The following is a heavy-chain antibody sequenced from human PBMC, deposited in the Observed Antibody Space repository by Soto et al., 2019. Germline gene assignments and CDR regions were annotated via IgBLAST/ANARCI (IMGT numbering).Heavy chain of an antibody. CDR2: INPNSGGT. CDR1: GYTFTGYY. CDR3: ARDRGYCSSTSCYRYYYYGMDV. J-gene: IGHJ6*02. D-gene: IGHD2-2*01. Sequence: ASVKVSCKASGYTFTGYYMHWVRQAPGQGLEWMGWINPNSGGTNYAQKFQGWATMTRDTSISTAYMELSRLRSDDTAVYYCARDRGYCSSTSCYRYYYYGMDVWGQGTTVTVSS. V-gene: IGHV1-2*04.